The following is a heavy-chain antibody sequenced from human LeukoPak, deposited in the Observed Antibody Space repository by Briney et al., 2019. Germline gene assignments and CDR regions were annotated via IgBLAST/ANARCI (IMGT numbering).Heavy chain of an antibody. CDR1: GGSISSGDYY. D-gene: IGHD3-16*02. V-gene: IGHV4-61*02. Sequence: SETLSLTCTVSGGSISSGDYYWSWIRQPAGKGLEWIGRIYTSGSTNYNPSLKSRVTILIDTSKNQFSLKLNSVTAADTAVYYCARLGGYQVGHYYYYMDVWGKGTTVTVSS. CDR3: ARLGGYQVGHYYYYMDV. CDR2: IYTSGST. J-gene: IGHJ6*03.